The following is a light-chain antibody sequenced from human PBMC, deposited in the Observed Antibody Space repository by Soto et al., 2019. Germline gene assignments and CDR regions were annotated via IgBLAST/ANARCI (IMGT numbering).Light chain of an antibody. CDR2: GTS. CDR3: QQYGSSSWT. V-gene: IGKV3-20*01. CDR1: QSVSSSY. J-gene: IGKJ1*01. Sequence: EIVLTQSPGTLSLSPGERATLSCRASQSVSSSYLAWYQQKPGQAPRRLIYGTSSRATAIPDRFSGSGSGTDFTLTISRLEPEDFAVYYCQQYGSSSWTFGHGTKVEIK.